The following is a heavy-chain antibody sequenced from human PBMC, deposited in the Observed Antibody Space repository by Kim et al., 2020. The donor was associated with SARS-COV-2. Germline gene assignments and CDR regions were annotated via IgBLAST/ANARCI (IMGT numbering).Heavy chain of an antibody. CDR3: AKDKFPLMVGNAFDI. J-gene: IGHJ3*02. Sequence: GGSLRLSCAASGFTFSSYAMSWVRQAPGKGLEWVSAISGSSGSTYYADSVKGRFTISRDNSKNTLYLQMNSLRAEDTAVYYCAKDKFPLMVGNAFDIWGQGTMVTVSS. V-gene: IGHV3-23*01. CDR1: GFTFSSYA. D-gene: IGHD1-26*01. CDR2: ISGSSGST.